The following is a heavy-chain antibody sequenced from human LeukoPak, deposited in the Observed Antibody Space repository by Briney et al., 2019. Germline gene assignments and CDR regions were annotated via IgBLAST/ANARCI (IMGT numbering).Heavy chain of an antibody. Sequence: GASVKVSCKASGYTFTGYYMHWVRQAPGQGLEWMGWISAYNGNTNYAQKLQGRVTMTTDTSTSTAYMELRSLRSDDTAVYYCARDEYCSGGSCYSGLFDYWGQGTLVTVSS. J-gene: IGHJ4*02. CDR1: GYTFTGYY. CDR3: ARDEYCSGGSCYSGLFDY. CDR2: ISAYNGNT. D-gene: IGHD2-15*01. V-gene: IGHV1-18*04.